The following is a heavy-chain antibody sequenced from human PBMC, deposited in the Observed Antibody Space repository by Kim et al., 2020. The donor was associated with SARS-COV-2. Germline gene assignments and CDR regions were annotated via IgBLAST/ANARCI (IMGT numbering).Heavy chain of an antibody. CDR2: INPSGGST. Sequence: ASVKVSCKASGYTFTSYYMHWVRQAPGQGLEWMGIINPSGGSTSYAQKFQGRVTMTRDTSTSTVYMELSSLRSEDTAVYYCARDGELIKGYYGMDVWGQGTTVTVSS. J-gene: IGHJ6*02. CDR3: ARDGELIKGYYGMDV. D-gene: IGHD1-7*01. CDR1: GYTFTSYY. V-gene: IGHV1-46*01.